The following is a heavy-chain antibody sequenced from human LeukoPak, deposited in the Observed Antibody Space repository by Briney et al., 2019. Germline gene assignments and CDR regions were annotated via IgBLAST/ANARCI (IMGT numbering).Heavy chain of an antibody. Sequence: SETLSLTCTVSGGSISIYYWSCIRQPPGKGLEWIGYIYYSGSTNYNPSLKSRVTISVDTSKNQFSLKLSSVTAADTAVYYCARFIAAAGNDAFDIWGQGTMVTVSS. CDR2: IYYSGST. V-gene: IGHV4-59*01. D-gene: IGHD6-13*01. J-gene: IGHJ3*02. CDR1: GGSISIYY. CDR3: ARFIAAAGNDAFDI.